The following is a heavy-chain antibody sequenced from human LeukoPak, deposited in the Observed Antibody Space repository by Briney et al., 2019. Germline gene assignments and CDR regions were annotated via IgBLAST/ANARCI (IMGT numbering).Heavy chain of an antibody. V-gene: IGHV4-4*07. CDR1: GGSISSYY. J-gene: IGHJ3*02. D-gene: IGHD6-6*01. CDR2: IYTNDTT. Sequence: SETLSLTCTVSGGSISSYYWSWIRQPAGKGLERIGRIYTNDTTNYNPSLKSRVTMSVDTSKNQFSLKLSSVTAADTAVYYCARYWGSSGAFDIWGQGTMVTVTS. CDR3: ARYWGSSGAFDI.